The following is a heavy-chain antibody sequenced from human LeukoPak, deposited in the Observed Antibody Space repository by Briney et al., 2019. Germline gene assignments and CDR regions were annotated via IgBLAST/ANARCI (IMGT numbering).Heavy chain of an antibody. J-gene: IGHJ4*02. Sequence: GGSLRLSCAASGFTFSSYAMSWVRQAPGKGLEWVAVIWYDGSNKYYADSVKGRFTISRDNSKNTLYLQMNSLRAEDTAVYYCARAAGYYDSSGYYSHPGDYWGQGTLVTVSS. CDR2: IWYDGSNK. D-gene: IGHD3-22*01. CDR3: ARAAGYYDSSGYYSHPGDY. V-gene: IGHV3-33*08. CDR1: GFTFSSYA.